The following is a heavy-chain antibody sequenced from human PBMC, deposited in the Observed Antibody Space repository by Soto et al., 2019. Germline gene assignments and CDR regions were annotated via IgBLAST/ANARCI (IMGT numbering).Heavy chain of an antibody. CDR2: IYTSGST. V-gene: IGHV4-4*07. CDR3: ARDYYDSSGYYYYFDY. J-gene: IGHJ4*02. D-gene: IGHD3-22*01. CDR1: GGSISSYY. Sequence: SETLSLTCTVSGGSISSYYWSWIRQPAGKGLEWIGRIYTSGSTNYNPSLKSRVTMSVDTSKNQFSLKLSSVTAADTAVYYCARDYYDSSGYYYYFDYWGQGTLVTVPS.